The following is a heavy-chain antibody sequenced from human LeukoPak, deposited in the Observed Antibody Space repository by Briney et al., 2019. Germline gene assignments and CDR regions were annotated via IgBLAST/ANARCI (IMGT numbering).Heavy chain of an antibody. J-gene: IGHJ6*03. CDR3: AKDINAGTRYYYYMDV. D-gene: IGHD1-7*01. CDR2: IIPILGIA. CDR1: GGTFSSYA. V-gene: IGHV1-69*04. Sequence: SVKVSCKASGGTFSSYAISWVRQAPGQGLEWMGRIIPILGIANYAQKFQGRVTITADKSTSTAYMELSSLRAEDTALYYCAKDINAGTRYYYYMDVWGKGTTVTVSS.